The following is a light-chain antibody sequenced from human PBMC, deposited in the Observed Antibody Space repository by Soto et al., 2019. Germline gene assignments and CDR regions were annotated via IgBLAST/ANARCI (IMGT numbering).Light chain of an antibody. J-gene: IGKJ1*01. CDR1: QSVGSRW. V-gene: IGKV3-20*01. CDR2: GGS. Sequence: EIVLTQSPGTVSLSPGERATLSCRASQSVGSRWLAWYQQKPGQAPRVLIYGGSNRATGIPDRFSGSGSGTDFTLPISRLEHEDFAVSYCQQYYSSWTLGPGTKVEMK. CDR3: QQYYSSWT.